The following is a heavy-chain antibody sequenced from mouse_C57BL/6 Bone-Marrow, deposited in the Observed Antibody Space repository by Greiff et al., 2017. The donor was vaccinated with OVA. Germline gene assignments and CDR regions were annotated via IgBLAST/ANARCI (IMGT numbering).Heavy chain of an antibody. V-gene: IGHV14-4*01. CDR3: TRGGYDAMDY. J-gene: IGHJ4*01. CDR1: GFNIKDDY. D-gene: IGHD3-1*01. Sequence: EVKLQESGAELVRPGASVKLSCTASGFNIKDDYMHWVKQRPEQGLEWIGWIDPENGDTEYASKFQGKATITADTSSNTAYLQLSSLTSEDTAVYYCTRGGYDAMDYWGQGTSVTVSS. CDR2: IDPENGDT.